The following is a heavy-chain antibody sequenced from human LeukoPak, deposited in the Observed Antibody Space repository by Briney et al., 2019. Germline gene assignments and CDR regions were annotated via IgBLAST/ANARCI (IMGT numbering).Heavy chain of an antibody. V-gene: IGHV4-59*01. CDR3: ARGNVILGYCSSTSCYALNWFDP. CDR1: GGSISSYY. J-gene: IGHJ5*02. CDR2: IYYSGST. D-gene: IGHD2-2*01. Sequence: SETLSLTCTVSGGSISSYYWSWIRQPPGMGLEWIGYIYYSGSTNYNPSLKSRVTISVDTSKNQFSLKLSSVTAADTAVYYCARGNVILGYCSSTSCYALNWFDPWGQGTLVTVSS.